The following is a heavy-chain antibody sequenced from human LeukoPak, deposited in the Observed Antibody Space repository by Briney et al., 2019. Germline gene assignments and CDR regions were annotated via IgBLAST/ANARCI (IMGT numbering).Heavy chain of an antibody. J-gene: IGHJ4*02. CDR1: GGSFSSEA. Sequence: GSSVKVSCKVFGGSFSSEAISWVRQAPGQGLEWMGGIIPIFGTANYAQKFQGRVTITTDESTTTAYMEVSSLRSEDTAVYYCGRKAGDCGGGSCYSIDYWGQGTLVTVSS. CDR3: GRKAGDCGGGSCYSIDY. D-gene: IGHD2-15*01. V-gene: IGHV1-69*05. CDR2: IIPIFGTA.